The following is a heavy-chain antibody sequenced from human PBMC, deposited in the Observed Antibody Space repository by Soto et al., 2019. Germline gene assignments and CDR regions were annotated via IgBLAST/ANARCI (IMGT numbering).Heavy chain of an antibody. CDR3: ARVVSRNYYLLDY. Sequence: SETLSLTCTVSGDSIDSGGYYWGWIRQHPGKGLEWIGYINYSGNTYYNPSLKSRVTMSIDTSDNQFSLNLNSLTAADTAVYYCARVVSRNYYLLDYWGQGTLVTVSS. CDR1: GDSIDSGGYY. V-gene: IGHV4-31*03. CDR2: INYSGNT. D-gene: IGHD3-22*01. J-gene: IGHJ4*02.